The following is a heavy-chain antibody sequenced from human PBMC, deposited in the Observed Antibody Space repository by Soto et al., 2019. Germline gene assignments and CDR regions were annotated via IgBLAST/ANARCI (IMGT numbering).Heavy chain of an antibody. CDR3: AKASTVTTLNNWFDP. CDR2: ISGSGGST. D-gene: IGHD4-17*01. Sequence: GGSLRLSCAASGFTFSSYAMSWVRQAPGKGLEWVSAISGSGGSTYYADSVKGRFTISRDNSKNTLYLQMNSLRAEDTAVYYCAKASTVTTLNNWFDPWGQGTLVTVSS. J-gene: IGHJ5*02. V-gene: IGHV3-23*01. CDR1: GFTFSSYA.